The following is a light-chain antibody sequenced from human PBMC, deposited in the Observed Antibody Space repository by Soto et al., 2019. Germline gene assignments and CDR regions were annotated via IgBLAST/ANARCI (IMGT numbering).Light chain of an antibody. CDR3: SSFTNTHPLDV. V-gene: IGLV2-14*03. J-gene: IGLJ1*01. CDR1: SSDIGGYGF. Sequence: SLLTQPASVAGSPGQSITISFTGSSSDIGGYGFVACYKQHPGKAPQPMISGVTNRPSGVSNRFSGAKSGNTAHLNLSGLQAADEADYYCSSFTNTHPLDVFGHGTKVTVL. CDR2: GVT.